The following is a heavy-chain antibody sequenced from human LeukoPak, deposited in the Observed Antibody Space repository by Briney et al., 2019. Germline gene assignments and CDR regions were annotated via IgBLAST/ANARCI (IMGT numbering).Heavy chain of an antibody. D-gene: IGHD5-18*01. CDR3: AKKPGGPYSYGYESGDP. J-gene: IGHJ5*02. CDR1: GFTFSSYG. V-gene: IGHV3-30*02. CDR2: IRYDGSNK. Sequence: PGGSLSLSCAASGFTFSSYGMHWVRQAPGKGLEWVAFIRYDGSNKYYADSVKGRFTISRDNSKNTLYLQMNSLRAEDTAVYYCAKKPGGPYSYGYESGDPWGQGTLVTVSS.